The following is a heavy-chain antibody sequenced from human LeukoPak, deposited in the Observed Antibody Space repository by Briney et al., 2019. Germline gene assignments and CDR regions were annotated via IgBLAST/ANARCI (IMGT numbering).Heavy chain of an antibody. J-gene: IGHJ6*03. CDR1: EFSVGSNY. Sequence: GGSLRLSCAASEFSVGSNYMTWVRQAPGKGLEWVSLIYSGGSTYYADSVKGRFTISRDNSKNTLYLQMNSLRAEDTAVYYCAKVNGDLGYYYYYYMDVWGKGTTVTVSS. CDR2: IYSGGST. V-gene: IGHV3-53*01. CDR3: AKVNGDLGYYYYYYMDV. D-gene: IGHD4-17*01.